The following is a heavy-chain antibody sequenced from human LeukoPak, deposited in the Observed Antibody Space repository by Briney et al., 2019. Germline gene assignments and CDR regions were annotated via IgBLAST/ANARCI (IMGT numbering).Heavy chain of an antibody. CDR2: TNTDGSST. J-gene: IGHJ4*02. CDR1: GFTFSSYW. V-gene: IGHV3-74*03. D-gene: IGHD3-22*01. CDR3: ARDADYYDSSGYYYY. Sequence: GGSLRLSCAASGFTFSSYWMHWVRQAPGKGLVWVSGTNTDGSSTMYADSVKGRFTISRDNAKNTLYLQMNSLRAEDTAVYYCARDADYYDSSGYYYYWGQGTLVTVSS.